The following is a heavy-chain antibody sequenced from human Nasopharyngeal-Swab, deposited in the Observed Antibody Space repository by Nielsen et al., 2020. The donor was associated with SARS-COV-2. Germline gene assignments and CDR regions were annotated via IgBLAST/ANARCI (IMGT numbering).Heavy chain of an antibody. Sequence: ASVKVSCKASGYAFTSYAMHWVRQAPGQRLEWMGWINAGNGNTKYSLKFQGRVTITRDTSASTAYMELSSLRSEDTAVYYCARARFGVYYDSSGSRDAFDIWGQGTMVTVSS. CDR2: INAGNGNT. V-gene: IGHV1-3*01. D-gene: IGHD3-22*01. CDR1: GYAFTSYA. J-gene: IGHJ3*02. CDR3: ARARFGVYYDSSGSRDAFDI.